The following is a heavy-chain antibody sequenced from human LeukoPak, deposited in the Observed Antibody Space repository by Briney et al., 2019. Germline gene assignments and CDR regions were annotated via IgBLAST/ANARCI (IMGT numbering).Heavy chain of an antibody. CDR3: AKAKLEQPRYGMDV. J-gene: IGHJ6*02. D-gene: IGHD1/OR15-1a*01. V-gene: IGHV3-9*01. Sequence: GRSLRLSCAASGFTFDDYAMHWVRQAPGKGPEWVSGISWNSGSIGYADSEKGRFTISRDNAKNSLYLQMNSLRAEDTALYYCAKAKLEQPRYGMDVWGQGTTVTVSS. CDR2: ISWNSGSI. CDR1: GFTFDDYA.